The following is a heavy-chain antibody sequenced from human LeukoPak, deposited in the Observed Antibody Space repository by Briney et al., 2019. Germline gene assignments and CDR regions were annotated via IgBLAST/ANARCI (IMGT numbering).Heavy chain of an antibody. V-gene: IGHV3-30*04. D-gene: IGHD2-21*01. Sequence: GRSLRLSCAASGFTFSSYVMHWVRQAPGKGLEWVAIISYDGSNEYYADSVKGRFTISRDNSKNTLYLQMNSLRAEDTAVYYCAKAGGGELDYWGQGTLVTVSS. J-gene: IGHJ4*02. CDR3: AKAGGGELDY. CDR2: ISYDGSNE. CDR1: GFTFSSYV.